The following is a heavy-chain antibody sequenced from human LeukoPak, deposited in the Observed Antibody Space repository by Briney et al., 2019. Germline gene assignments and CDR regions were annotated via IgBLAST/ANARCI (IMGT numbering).Heavy chain of an antibody. CDR3: AREIGGSSSPGDDAFDI. J-gene: IGHJ3*02. D-gene: IGHD6-13*01. CDR2: ISSSSFYI. CDR1: GLSFSSYS. Sequence: GGSLRLSCAASGLSFSSYSMNWVRQAPGKGLEWVSSISSSSFYIYYADSVKGRFTISRDNAKSSLYLQMNSLRVEDTAVYYGAREIGGSSSPGDDAFDIWGQGTMVTVSS. V-gene: IGHV3-21*01.